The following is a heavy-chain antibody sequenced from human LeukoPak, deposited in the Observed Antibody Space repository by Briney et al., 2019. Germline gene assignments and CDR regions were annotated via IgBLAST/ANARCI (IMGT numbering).Heavy chain of an antibody. CDR3: ARDLIVVVPAASGY. CDR2: ISAYNGDT. V-gene: IGHV1-18*04. CDR1: GYTFTSYG. D-gene: IGHD2-2*01. Sequence: ASVKVSCKASGYTFTSYGINWVRQAPGQGLEWMGWISAYNGDTKYAQNVQGRVTMTTDTSTSTAYMELRSLRSDDTAVYYCARDLIVVVPAASGYWGQGTLVTVSS. J-gene: IGHJ4*02.